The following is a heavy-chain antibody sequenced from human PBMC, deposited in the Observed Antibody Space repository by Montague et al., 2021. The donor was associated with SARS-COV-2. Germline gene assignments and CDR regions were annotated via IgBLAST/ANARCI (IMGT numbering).Heavy chain of an antibody. CDR2: INFNNGGS. CDR3: VCSSSVSRWGS. Sequence: SVKVSCKASGYTFSEYWIHWVRQAPGQGLEWMAWINFNNGGSNHAQKFQGRVTLTRDTSIRTAYMDLSGLTSDDTAVYYCVCSSSVSRWGSWGQGTLVTVSP. D-gene: IGHD2-2*01. V-gene: IGHV1-2*02. CDR1: GYTFSEYW. J-gene: IGHJ5*02.